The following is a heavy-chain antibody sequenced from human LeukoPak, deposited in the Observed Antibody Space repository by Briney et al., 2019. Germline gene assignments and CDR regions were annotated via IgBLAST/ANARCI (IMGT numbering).Heavy chain of an antibody. J-gene: IGHJ4*02. CDR3: AKSYPRSCSGGSCYAGGYYFDY. CDR1: GFTFSSYA. CDR2: ISGSGGST. D-gene: IGHD2-15*01. V-gene: IGHV3-23*01. Sequence: GGSLRLSCAASGFTFSSYAMSWVHQAPGMGLEWVSAISGSGGSTYYADSVKGRFTISRDNSKNTLYLQMNSLRAEDTAVYYCAKSYPRSCSGGSCYAGGYYFDYWGQGTLVTVSS.